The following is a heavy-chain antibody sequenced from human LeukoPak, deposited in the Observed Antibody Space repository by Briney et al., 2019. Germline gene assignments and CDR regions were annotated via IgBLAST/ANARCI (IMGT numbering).Heavy chain of an antibody. CDR2: ISSTGGTT. J-gene: IGHJ6*03. CDR1: GFTFSSYW. V-gene: IGHV3-23*01. Sequence: PGGSLRLSCGGFGFTFSSYWMHWVRRAPGKGLVWVSRISSTGGTTYYADSVKGRFTISRDNSKNTLYLQMNSLRAEDTAIYYCAKNGDRGAYCTGGTCYPYFYYYMDVWGKGTTVTISS. D-gene: IGHD2-15*01. CDR3: AKNGDRGAYCTGGTCYPYFYYYMDV.